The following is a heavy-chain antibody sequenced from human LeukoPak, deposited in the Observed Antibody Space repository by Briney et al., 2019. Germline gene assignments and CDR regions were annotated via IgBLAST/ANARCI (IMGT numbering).Heavy chain of an antibody. V-gene: IGHV4-34*01. CDR3: ARGLSNSRRTLLGLDY. Sequence: SETLSLTCAVYGGSFSGYYRNWIRQPPGKGLEWIGEINHSGSPNYNPSLKSRVTISINTSKNQFSLKLSSVTAADTAVFYCARGLSNSRRTLLGLDYWGQGTLVTVSS. CDR1: GGSFSGYY. CDR2: INHSGSP. J-gene: IGHJ4*02. D-gene: IGHD2/OR15-2a*01.